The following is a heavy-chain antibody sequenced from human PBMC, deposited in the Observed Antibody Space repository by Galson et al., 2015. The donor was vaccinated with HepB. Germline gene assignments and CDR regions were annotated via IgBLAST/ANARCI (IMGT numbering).Heavy chain of an antibody. D-gene: IGHD3-22*01. CDR2: ISAYNGNT. V-gene: IGHV1-18*01. Sequence: SVKVSCKASGYTFTNYGFTWVRQAPGQGLEWMGWISAYNGNTNYAQNFQGRVTMTTDTSTTTAYMELRSLRSDDTAVYYCARVPPNYYDSSGHYIFDHWGQGTLVTVSS. J-gene: IGHJ4*02. CDR3: ARVPPNYYDSSGHYIFDH. CDR1: GYTFTNYG.